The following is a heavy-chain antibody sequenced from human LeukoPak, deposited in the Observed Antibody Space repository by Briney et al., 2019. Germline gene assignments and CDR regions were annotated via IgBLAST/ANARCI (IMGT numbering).Heavy chain of an antibody. D-gene: IGHD5-18*01. Sequence: PSETLSLTCAVYGGSLSGYYWSWIRQPPGKGLEWIGEINHSGSTNYNPSLKSRVTISVDASKNQFSLKLSSVTAADTAVYYCARGRTHTAMVTRVYYYYGMDVWGQGTTVTVSS. CDR2: INHSGST. CDR1: GGSLSGYY. J-gene: IGHJ6*02. CDR3: ARGRTHTAMVTRVYYYYGMDV. V-gene: IGHV4-34*01.